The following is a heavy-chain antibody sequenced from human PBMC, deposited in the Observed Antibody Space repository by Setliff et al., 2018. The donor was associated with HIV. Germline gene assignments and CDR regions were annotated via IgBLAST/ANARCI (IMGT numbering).Heavy chain of an antibody. D-gene: IGHD3-3*01. J-gene: IGHJ3*02. CDR2: IYPDDSDT. V-gene: IGHV5-51*01. Sequence: PGESLKISCKSSGYSITSYWIGWVRQMPGKGLEWMGIIYPDDSDTRYSPSFQGQVTITADKPISTGYLQWSSLKASDTAMYYCARGPLSSLWTGFYACAFDIWGQGTTVTVSS. CDR3: ARGPLSSLWTGFYACAFDI. CDR1: GYSITSYW.